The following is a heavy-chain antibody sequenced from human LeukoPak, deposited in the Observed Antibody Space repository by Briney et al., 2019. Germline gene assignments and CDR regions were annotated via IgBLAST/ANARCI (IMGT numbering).Heavy chain of an antibody. CDR2: IVPIFGTA. V-gene: IGHV1-69*05. D-gene: IGHD4-23*01. CDR1: GGTFISYA. Sequence: ASVKVSCKASGGTFISYAISWVRQAPGQGLEWMGGIVPIFGTANYAEKFQGRVTITTDESTSTAYMELSSLRSEDTAVYYCATVKGLRWPFDYWGQGTLVTVSS. CDR3: ATVKGLRWPFDY. J-gene: IGHJ4*02.